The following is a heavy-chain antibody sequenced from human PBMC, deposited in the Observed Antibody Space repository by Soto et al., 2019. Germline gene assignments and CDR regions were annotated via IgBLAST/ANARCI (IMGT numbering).Heavy chain of an antibody. CDR3: TRDGREGTYYDILTGPEPDAFDI. Sequence: GSLRLSCTASGFTFGDYAMSWFRQAPGKGLEWVGFIRSKAYGGTTEYAASVKGRFTISRDDSKSIAYLQMNSLKTEDTAVYYCTRDGREGTYYDILTGPEPDAFDIWGQGTMVTVSS. V-gene: IGHV3-49*03. CDR2: IRSKAYGGTT. D-gene: IGHD3-9*01. CDR1: GFTFGDYA. J-gene: IGHJ3*02.